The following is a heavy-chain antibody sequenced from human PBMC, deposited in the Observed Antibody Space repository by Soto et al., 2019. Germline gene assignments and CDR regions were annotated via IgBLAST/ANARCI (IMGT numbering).Heavy chain of an antibody. CDR2: IYYDGSKK. CDR3: VRNCNHLEDADGFDI. D-gene: IGHD2-15*01. J-gene: IGHJ3*02. Sequence: QVQLVESGGGVVQPGRSLRLSCAASGFTFSHYGMHWVRQAPGRGLEWVAVIYYDGSKKFSADSVKGRFTISRDNSRNTLYLQMDSLRAEDTAVYYCVRNCNHLEDADGFDIWGQGTMVTVSS. CDR1: GFTFSHYG. V-gene: IGHV3-30*03.